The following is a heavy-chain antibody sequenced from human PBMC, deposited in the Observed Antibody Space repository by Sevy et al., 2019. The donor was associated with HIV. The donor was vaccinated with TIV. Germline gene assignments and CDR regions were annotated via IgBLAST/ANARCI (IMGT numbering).Heavy chain of an antibody. CDR3: AAVHDCTSTSCYGALWFDP. J-gene: IGHJ5*02. D-gene: IGHD2-2*01. CDR2: IRVGNDNA. V-gene: IGHV1-18*01. Sequence: ASVKVSCKASDYTFSNFGFTWVRQAPGQGLEWMGWIRVGNDNANYPRNLQGRVTMTTDTSTKTGYMELRSLRSDDTAVYFCAAVHDCTSTSCYGALWFDPWGQGTLVTVSS. CDR1: DYTFSNFG.